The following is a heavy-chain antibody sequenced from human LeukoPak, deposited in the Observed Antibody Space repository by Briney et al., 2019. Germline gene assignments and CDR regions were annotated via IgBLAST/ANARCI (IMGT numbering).Heavy chain of an antibody. D-gene: IGHD5/OR15-5a*01. Sequence: ESGRSLRLSCAASGFTFSSYGMHWVRQAPGKGLEWVAVISYDGSNKYYADSVKGRFTISRDNSKNTLYLQMNSLRAEDTAVYYCARDLREIYFDYWGQGTLVTVSS. V-gene: IGHV3-30*03. CDR2: ISYDGSNK. J-gene: IGHJ4*02. CDR3: ARDLREIYFDY. CDR1: GFTFSSYG.